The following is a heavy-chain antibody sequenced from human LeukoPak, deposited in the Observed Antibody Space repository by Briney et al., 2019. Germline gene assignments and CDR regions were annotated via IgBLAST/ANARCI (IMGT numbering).Heavy chain of an antibody. CDR3: ARPAHYYYYMDV. CDR1: GGSFSGYY. Sequence: SETLSLTCAVYGGSFSGYYWSWIRQPPGKGLEWIGEINHSGSTNYNPSLKSRVTISVDTSKNQFSLKLSSVTAADTAVYYCARPAHYYYYMDVWGKGTTVTISS. V-gene: IGHV4-34*01. J-gene: IGHJ6*03. CDR2: INHSGST.